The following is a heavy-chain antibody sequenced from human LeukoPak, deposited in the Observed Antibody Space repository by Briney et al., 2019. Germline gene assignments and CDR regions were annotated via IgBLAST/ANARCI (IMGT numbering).Heavy chain of an antibody. V-gene: IGHV1-69*05. D-gene: IGHD4-11*01. CDR1: GGTFSSYA. CDR2: IIPIFGTA. CDR3: ARGPAHDYSNFYYYYMDV. J-gene: IGHJ6*03. Sequence: SVKVSCKASGGTFSSYAISWVRQAPGQGLEWMGGIIPIFGTANYAQKFQGRVTITTDESTSTAYMELSSLRSEDTAVCYCARGPAHDYSNFYYYYMDVWGKGTTVTVSS.